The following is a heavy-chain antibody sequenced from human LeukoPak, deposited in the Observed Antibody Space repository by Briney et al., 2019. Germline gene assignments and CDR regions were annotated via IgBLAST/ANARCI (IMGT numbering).Heavy chain of an antibody. D-gene: IGHD2-2*01. CDR3: ARGRSAVVVPAAILPSI. CDR1: GYTFTGYY. J-gene: IGHJ3*02. Sequence: GASVKVSFKASGYTFTGYYMHWVRQAPGQGLEWMGWINPNSGGTNYAQKFQGRVTMTRDTSISTAYMDLRRLRSDDTAVYYCARGRSAVVVPAAILPSIWGQGTMVTVSS. V-gene: IGHV1-2*02. CDR2: INPNSGGT.